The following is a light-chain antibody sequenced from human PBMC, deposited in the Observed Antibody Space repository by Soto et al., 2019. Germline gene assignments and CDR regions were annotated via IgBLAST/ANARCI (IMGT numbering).Light chain of an antibody. CDR2: DAS. CDR1: QDIRKY. V-gene: IGKV1-33*01. J-gene: IGKJ4*01. Sequence: DIQMTQSPSSLSASVGDRFTITCQASQDIRKYLNWYQQKPGKAPKLLIYDASNLETGVPSRFSESGSGTDFTFTISSLQPEDIATYYCQQSVNLPTFGGGTKVEIK. CDR3: QQSVNLPT.